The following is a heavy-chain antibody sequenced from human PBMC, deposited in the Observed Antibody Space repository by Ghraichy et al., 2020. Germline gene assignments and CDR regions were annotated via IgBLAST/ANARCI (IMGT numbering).Heavy chain of an antibody. CDR1: GFTFDGYA. CDR2: ITSSSRTI. CDR3: ARGSKVVRFYYYDGMDV. D-gene: IGHD2-21*01. V-gene: IGHV3-48*02. Sequence: GGSLRLSCVGSGFTFDGYAMTWVRQSPGKGLEWVSYITSSSRTIFYADSVKGRFTISRDNAQNSLFLQMKSLRDEDSAVYYCARGSKVVRFYYYDGMDVWGQGTTVTVSS. J-gene: IGHJ6*02.